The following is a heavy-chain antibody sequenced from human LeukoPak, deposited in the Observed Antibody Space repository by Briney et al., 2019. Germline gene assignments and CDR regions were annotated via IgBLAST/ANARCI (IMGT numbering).Heavy chain of an antibody. CDR1: GGSISGYH. D-gene: IGHD2-2*02. CDR3: AREPGPLYDL. V-gene: IGHV4-59*01. CDR2: IYYTGTA. J-gene: IGHJ2*01. Sequence: SETLSLTCTVSGGSISGYHWSWIRQPPGKGLEWIGYIYYTGTAIYNPSLESRVTMSIDTSKNHFSLNLISLTTSDTALYFCAREPGPLYDLWGRGTLVTVSS.